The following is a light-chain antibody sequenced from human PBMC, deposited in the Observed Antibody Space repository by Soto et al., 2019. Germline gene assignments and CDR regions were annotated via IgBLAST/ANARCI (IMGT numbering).Light chain of an antibody. J-gene: IGKJ5*01. CDR1: QDISVY. Sequence: DIQMTQSPSSLSASVGDRVTITCRASQDISVYFAWYQQKPGKVPKLLIYSASTLQSGVPSRFSGSGSGTDFTVTNSSLQPEDVATYFCQKFNTAPLTLGQGTRLEIK. CDR3: QKFNTAPLT. CDR2: SAS. V-gene: IGKV1-27*01.